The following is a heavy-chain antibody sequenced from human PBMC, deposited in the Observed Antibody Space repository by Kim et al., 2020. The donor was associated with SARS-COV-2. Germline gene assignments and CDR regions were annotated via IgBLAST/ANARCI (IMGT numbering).Heavy chain of an antibody. D-gene: IGHD2-15*01. J-gene: IGHJ6*02. CDR3: ARDAGEDIVVVVAAAKYYYYYGMDV. CDR2: ISSSSSYI. Sequence: GWSLRLSCAASGFTFSSYSMNWVRQAPGKGLEWVSSISSSSSYIYYADSVKGRFTISRDNAKNSLYLQMNSLRAEDTAVYYCARDAGEDIVVVVAAAKYYYYYGMDVWGQGTTVTVSS. V-gene: IGHV3-21*01. CDR1: GFTFSSYS.